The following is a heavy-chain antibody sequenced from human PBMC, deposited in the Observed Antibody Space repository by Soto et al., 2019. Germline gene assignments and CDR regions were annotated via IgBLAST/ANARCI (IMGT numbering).Heavy chain of an antibody. D-gene: IGHD1-26*01. Sequence: GGSLRLSCAASGFTFSSYSMNWVRQAPGKGLEWVSSISSSSSYIYYADSVKGRFTISRDNAKNSLYLQMNSLRAEDTAVYYCARDLWELPSVGGYCYYGMDVWGQGTTVTVSS. CDR3: ARDLWELPSVGGYCYYGMDV. J-gene: IGHJ6*02. CDR2: ISSSSSYI. V-gene: IGHV3-21*01. CDR1: GFTFSSYS.